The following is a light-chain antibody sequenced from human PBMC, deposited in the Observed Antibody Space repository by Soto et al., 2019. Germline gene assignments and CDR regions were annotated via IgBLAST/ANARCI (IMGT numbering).Light chain of an antibody. Sequence: QSVLTQPPSASGTPGQRVTISCSGSSSNIGTNTVNWYQQLPGTAPKLLNYSDNQRPSGIPDRFSGPKSGTSASLAISGLQSEDEPDYYCAAWDDSLNGHVVFGGGTKVTVL. J-gene: IGLJ2*01. CDR3: AAWDDSLNGHVV. V-gene: IGLV1-44*01. CDR1: SSNIGTNT. CDR2: SDN.